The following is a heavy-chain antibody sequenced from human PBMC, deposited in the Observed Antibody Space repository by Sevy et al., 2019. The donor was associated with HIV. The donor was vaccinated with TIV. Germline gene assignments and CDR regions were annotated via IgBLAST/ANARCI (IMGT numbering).Heavy chain of an antibody. CDR2: LNPNSGGT. CDR1: GYTFTGYY. V-gene: IGHV1-2*06. CDR3: ACYAIDVFYI. Sequence: ASVKVSCQASGYTFTGYYIHWVRQAPGQGLEWMGRLNPNSGGTNYAQKFQGRVTMTRDTSISTAYMELSRVRSDDTAVYYCACYAIDVFYIWGQRTMVTVSS. D-gene: IGHD3-16*01. J-gene: IGHJ3*02.